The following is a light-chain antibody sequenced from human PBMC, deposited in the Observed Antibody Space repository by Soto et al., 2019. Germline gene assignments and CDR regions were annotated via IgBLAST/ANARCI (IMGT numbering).Light chain of an antibody. CDR2: GAS. CDR3: QQYGSSPLT. J-gene: IGKJ5*01. Sequence: EIVLTQSPGTLSLSPGERATLSCRASQSVSSSYLAWYRQKPGQAPRLLIYGASSRATGIPDRFSGGGSGTEFTLTISRLEPQDFAVYYCQQYGSSPLTFGQGTRLEIK. V-gene: IGKV3-20*01. CDR1: QSVSSSY.